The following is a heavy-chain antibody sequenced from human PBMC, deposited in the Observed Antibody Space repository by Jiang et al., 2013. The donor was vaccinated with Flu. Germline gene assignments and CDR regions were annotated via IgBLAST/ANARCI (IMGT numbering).Heavy chain of an antibody. D-gene: IGHD5-18*01. CDR2: IYWDDDK. CDR3: ARSPPGIDGYPFDY. CDR1: GFSLSTSGVG. J-gene: IGHJ4*02. V-gene: IGHV2-5*02. Sequence: KPTQTLTLTCTFSGFSLSTSGVGVGWIRQPPGEALEWLALIYWDDDKRYSPSLKSRLTITKATSKNQVVLTMTNMDPVDTATYYCARSPPGIDGYPFDYWGQGTLVTVSS.